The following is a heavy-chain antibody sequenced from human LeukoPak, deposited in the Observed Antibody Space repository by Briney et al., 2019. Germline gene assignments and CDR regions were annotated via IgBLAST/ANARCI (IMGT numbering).Heavy chain of an antibody. Sequence: ASVKVSCKASGYTFRSYVISWVRQAPGKGLEGMGWISAYNGDTNYAQSLQGRVTMTTETSTNTAYMELRSLRSDDTALYFCARDKGKWEHWRYFDYWGQGTLVTVSS. CDR3: ARDKGKWEHWRYFDY. CDR2: ISAYNGDT. D-gene: IGHD1-26*01. V-gene: IGHV1-18*01. J-gene: IGHJ4*02. CDR1: GYTFRSYV.